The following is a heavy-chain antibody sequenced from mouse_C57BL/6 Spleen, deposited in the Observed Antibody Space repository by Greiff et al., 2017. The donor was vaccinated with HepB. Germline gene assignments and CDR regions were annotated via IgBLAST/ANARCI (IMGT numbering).Heavy chain of an antibody. J-gene: IGHJ1*03. D-gene: IGHD1-1*01. CDR2: INPYNGGT. Sequence: VQLQQSGPVLVKPGASVKMSCKASGYTFTDYYMNWVKQSHGKSLEWIGVINPYNGGTSYNQKFKGKATLTVDKSSSTAYMELNSLTSEDSAVYYCARGKGSREYFDVWGTGTTVTVSS. CDR1: GYTFTDYY. CDR3: ARGKGSREYFDV. V-gene: IGHV1-19*01.